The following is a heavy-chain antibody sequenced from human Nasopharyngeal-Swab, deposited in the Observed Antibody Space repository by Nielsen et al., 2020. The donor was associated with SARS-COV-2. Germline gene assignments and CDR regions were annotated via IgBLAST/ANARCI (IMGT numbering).Heavy chain of an antibody. CDR3: ARDAYCSSINCELPPFDF. V-gene: IGHV4-34*01. J-gene: IGHJ4*02. D-gene: IGHD2-2*01. CDR2: INDSGST. Sequence: WIRQPPGKGLKWIGEINDSGSTNYNLSLKSRVTISVDTSKNQFSLKLRSVTAADTAVYYCARDAYCSSINCELPPFDFWGQGTLVTVSS.